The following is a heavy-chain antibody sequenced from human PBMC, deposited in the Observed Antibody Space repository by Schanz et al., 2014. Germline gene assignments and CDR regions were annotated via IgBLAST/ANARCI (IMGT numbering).Heavy chain of an antibody. CDR2: INTGSNYI. Sequence: EVQLLESGGGLVQPGGSLRLSCSASTFTFDHYAMTWVRQAPGKGLEWISFINTGSNYINYADSVKGRFTISRDNSKNTLYLQMNSLRAEDTAVYYCAKTPREYCNYDNCPNWFDSWGQGTLVTASS. CDR3: AKTPREYCNYDNCPNWFDS. V-gene: IGHV3-23*03. CDR1: TFTFDHYA. D-gene: IGHD2-15*01. J-gene: IGHJ5*01.